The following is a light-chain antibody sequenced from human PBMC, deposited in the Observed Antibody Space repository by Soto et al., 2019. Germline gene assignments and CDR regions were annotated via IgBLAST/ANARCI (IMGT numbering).Light chain of an antibody. J-gene: IGLJ1*01. CDR3: QSYDSSLSGSKV. CDR2: GNS. V-gene: IGLV1-40*01. CDR1: SSNIGAGYD. Sequence: QSALRQPPSVSGAPGQRVTISCTGSSSNIGAGYDVHWYQQLPGTAPKLLIYGNSNRPSGVPDRFSGSKSGTSASLAITGLQAEDEADYYCQSYDSSLSGSKVFGTGTKVTVL.